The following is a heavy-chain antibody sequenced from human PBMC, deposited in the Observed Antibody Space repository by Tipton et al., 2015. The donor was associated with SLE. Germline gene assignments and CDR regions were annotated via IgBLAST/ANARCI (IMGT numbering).Heavy chain of an antibody. CDR2: ISYDGSNK. J-gene: IGHJ4*02. CDR3: AREAGGAAFDY. V-gene: IGHV3-30-3*01. D-gene: IGHD3-16*01. Sequence: SLRLSCAASGFAFSSYDLHWVRQAPGKGLEWVAVISYDGSNKYYADSVKGRFTISRDNAKNSLYLQMNSLRAEDTAVYYCAREAGGAAFDYWGQGTLVTVSS. CDR1: GFAFSSYD.